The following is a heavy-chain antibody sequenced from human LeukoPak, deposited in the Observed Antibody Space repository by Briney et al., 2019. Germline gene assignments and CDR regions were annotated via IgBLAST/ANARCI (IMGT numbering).Heavy chain of an antibody. V-gene: IGHV3-30*02. CDR1: GFTFTSYG. D-gene: IGHD6-13*01. Sequence: GGSLRLSCAASGFTFTSYGMHWVSQAPGKGLEWVTFIWYDGSNQYYADSVKGRFTISRDNSKNTLDLQMNSLRVEDTAVYYCARVAVAGPTGWFDPWGQGTLVTVSS. CDR3: ARVAVAGPTGWFDP. CDR2: IWYDGSNQ. J-gene: IGHJ5*02.